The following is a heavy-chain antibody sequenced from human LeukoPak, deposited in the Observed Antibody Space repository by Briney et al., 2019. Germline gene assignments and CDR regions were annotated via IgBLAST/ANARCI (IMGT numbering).Heavy chain of an antibody. J-gene: IGHJ3*02. CDR2: IYNTGAT. Sequence: PGGSLRLSCAASGFTVSDNYMTWVRQAPGKGLEWVSSIYNTGATHYAESVKGRFTISRDNSKNTLFLQMNSLRAEDMAVYYCSRNEWERTGRPFDIWGQGTMVTVSS. D-gene: IGHD1-26*01. CDR3: SRNEWERTGRPFDI. V-gene: IGHV3-53*01. CDR1: GFTVSDNY.